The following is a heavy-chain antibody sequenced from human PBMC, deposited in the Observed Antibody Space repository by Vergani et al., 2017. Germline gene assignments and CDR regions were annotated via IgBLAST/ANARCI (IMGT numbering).Heavy chain of an antibody. CDR1: GFTFDNYA. CDR3: ARDCTSGGCPDNYGMDV. CDR2: ISGSGSSK. V-gene: IGHV3-23*04. D-gene: IGHD2-8*01. Sequence: VQLVESGGGVVQPGGSLRISCAASGFTFDNYAMTWVRQAPGKGLQWVSGISGSGSSKFYEDSLKGRVTISRDNTNNSLFLQLRSLRAEDAAVYYCARDCTSGGCPDNYGMDVWGQGATVTVSS. J-gene: IGHJ6*02.